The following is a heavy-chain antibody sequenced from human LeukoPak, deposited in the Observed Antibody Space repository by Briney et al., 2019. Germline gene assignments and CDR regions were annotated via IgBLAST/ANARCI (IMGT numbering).Heavy chain of an antibody. CDR3: AKDRQVGTFDY. D-gene: IGHD1-26*01. CDR2: IWYDGSKK. CDR1: GFTFSSYS. Sequence: GGSLRLSCAASGFTFSSYSMNWVRQAPGKGLEWVAIIWYDGSKKYYADSVKGRFTISKDDSKDTVYLQMNSLRAEDTAVYYCAKDRQVGTFDYWGQGTLVTVSS. V-gene: IGHV3-33*06. J-gene: IGHJ4*02.